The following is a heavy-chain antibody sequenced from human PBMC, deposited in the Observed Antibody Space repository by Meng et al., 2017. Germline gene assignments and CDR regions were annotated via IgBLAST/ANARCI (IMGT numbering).Heavy chain of an antibody. CDR2: INLSGST. Sequence: SETLSLTCAVYGGSFSGYYWSWIRQPPGKGLEWIGEINLSGSTNYNPSLKSRVTISVDTSKNQFSLKLSSVTAADTAVYYCARVRKWYFSGYSYGFTALETQYYFDYWGQGTLVTVSS. V-gene: IGHV4-34*01. CDR1: GGSFSGYY. CDR3: ARVRKWYFSGYSYGFTALETQYYFDY. D-gene: IGHD5-18*01. J-gene: IGHJ4*02.